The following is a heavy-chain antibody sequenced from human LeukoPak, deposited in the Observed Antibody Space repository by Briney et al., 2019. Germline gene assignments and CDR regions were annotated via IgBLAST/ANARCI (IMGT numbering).Heavy chain of an antibody. CDR1: GFTFSSYA. Sequence: GGSLRLSCAASGFTFSSYAMSWVRQAPGKGLEWVSGIIGGAGSTYYADSVKGRFTISRDNSKNTLYLQMNSLRAEDTAVYYCAHGSMYQLDYWGQGTLVTVSS. V-gene: IGHV3-23*01. J-gene: IGHJ4*02. CDR3: AHGSMYQLDY. CDR2: IIGGAGST. D-gene: IGHD2-2*01.